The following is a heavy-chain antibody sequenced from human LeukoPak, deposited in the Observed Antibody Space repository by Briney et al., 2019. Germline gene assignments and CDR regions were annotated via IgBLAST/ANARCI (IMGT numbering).Heavy chain of an antibody. CDR1: GFTFSSYA. V-gene: IGHV3-23*01. CDR2: ISGSGGST. D-gene: IGHD3-22*01. J-gene: IGHJ4*02. Sequence: GGSLRLSCAASGFTFSSYAMSWVRQAPGKGLEWVSAISGSGGSTYYADSVKGRFTISRDNAKNSLYLQMNSLRAEDTALYYCAKDKLDYYDSSGYYYRLDYWGQGTLVTVSS. CDR3: AKDKLDYYDSSGYYYRLDY.